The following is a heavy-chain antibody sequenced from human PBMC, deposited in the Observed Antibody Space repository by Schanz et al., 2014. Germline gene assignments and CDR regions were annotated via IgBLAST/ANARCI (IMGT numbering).Heavy chain of an antibody. J-gene: IGHJ5*02. V-gene: IGHV3-23*01. Sequence: EVHLLESGGGLVEPGGSPRLSCATSGFSLDIFAVSWVRQAPGKGLEWVSGISGSGASTYYADSVKGRFTISRDNSNKTVDLQMNGLRAEDTAVDYCAKAADWPVTRFDPWGQGTLVTVSS. CDR3: AKAADWPVTRFDP. CDR1: GFSLDIFA. CDR2: ISGSGAST. D-gene: IGHD3-9*01.